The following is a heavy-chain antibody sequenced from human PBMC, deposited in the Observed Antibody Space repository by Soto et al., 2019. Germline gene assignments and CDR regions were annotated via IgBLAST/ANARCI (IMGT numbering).Heavy chain of an antibody. CDR1: GVTFSGSA. J-gene: IGHJ6*01. CDR3: TSKQQLNYYSCGMDV. D-gene: IGHD6-13*01. V-gene: IGHV3-73*02. Sequence: EVQLVESGGGLVQPGGSLKLSCVASGVTFSGSAMHLVRQASGKGLEWVGRIRSKANSDATAYGSSVKGRFTISRDDSKNTASLQMNSLKTEDTAVYYCTSKQQLNYYSCGMDVWVQGTTVTVSS. CDR2: IRSKANSDAT.